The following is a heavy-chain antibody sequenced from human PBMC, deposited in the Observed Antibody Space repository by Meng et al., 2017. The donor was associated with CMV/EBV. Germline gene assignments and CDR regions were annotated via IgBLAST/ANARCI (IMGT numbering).Heavy chain of an antibody. CDR1: GFTFSTSA. Sequence: GESLKIPCAASGFTFSTSAIHWVRQASGKGLEWVGRIRSKAKRYATTYAASVTGRFTISRDDSKNTAYLQMNSLKTEDTAIYFFTRHGGNWYGVDYWGLGTLVTVSS. V-gene: IGHV3-73*01. CDR3: TRHGGNWYGVDY. D-gene: IGHD1-1*01. CDR2: IRSKAKRYAT. J-gene: IGHJ4*02.